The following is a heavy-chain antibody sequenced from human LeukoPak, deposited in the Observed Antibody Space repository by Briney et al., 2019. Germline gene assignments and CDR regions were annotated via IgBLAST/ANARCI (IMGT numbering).Heavy chain of an antibody. Sequence: ASVKVSCKASGYTFTGDYIHWVRQAPGQGLEWMGWINPNRGETKYAQKFQGTVTMTRDTSISTAYLEVTRLRYEDTAVYYCAKSRTHSSGWFTSAFDVWGQGTWSPSLQ. CDR1: GYTFTGDY. V-gene: IGHV1-2*02. J-gene: IGHJ3*01. CDR3: AKSRTHSSGWFTSAFDV. D-gene: IGHD6-13*01. CDR2: INPNRGET.